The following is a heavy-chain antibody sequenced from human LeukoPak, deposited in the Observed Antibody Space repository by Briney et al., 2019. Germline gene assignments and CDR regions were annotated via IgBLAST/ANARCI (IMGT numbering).Heavy chain of an antibody. CDR3: ARDYRGYSSPGHWFDP. Sequence: SVKVSCKASGGTFSSYAISWVRQAPGQGLEWMGRIIPILGIANYAQKFQGRVTITADKSTSTAYMELSSLRSEDTAVYYCARDYRGYSSPGHWFDPWGQGTLVTVSS. D-gene: IGHD5-18*01. CDR2: IIPILGIA. J-gene: IGHJ5*02. V-gene: IGHV1-69*04. CDR1: GGTFSSYA.